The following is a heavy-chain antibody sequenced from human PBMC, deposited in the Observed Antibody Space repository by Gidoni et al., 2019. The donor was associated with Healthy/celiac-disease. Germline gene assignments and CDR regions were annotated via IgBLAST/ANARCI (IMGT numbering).Heavy chain of an antibody. Sequence: QVQLVESGGGVVQPGRSLRLSCAASGFPFSSYGMHWVRQAPGKGLEWVAVIWYDGSNKYYADSVKGRFTISRDNSKNTLYLKMNSLRAEDTAVYYCARGTPWGSSGYYFQQGEIDYWGQGTLVTVSS. CDR1: GFPFSSYG. D-gene: IGHD3-22*01. CDR2: IWYDGSNK. J-gene: IGHJ4*02. CDR3: ARGTPWGSSGYYFQQGEIDY. V-gene: IGHV3-33*01.